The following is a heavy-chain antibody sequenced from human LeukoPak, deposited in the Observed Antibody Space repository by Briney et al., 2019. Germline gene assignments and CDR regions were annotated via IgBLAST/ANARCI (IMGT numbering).Heavy chain of an antibody. Sequence: ASVKVSCKASGYTFTGYYMHWVRQAPGQGLEWMGWINPNSGGTNYAQKLQGRVTMTRDTSISTAHMELSRLRSDDTAVYYCARDFELWFDPWGQGTLVTVSS. CDR1: GYTFTGYY. CDR2: INPNSGGT. D-gene: IGHD3-9*01. V-gene: IGHV1-2*02. J-gene: IGHJ5*02. CDR3: ARDFELWFDP.